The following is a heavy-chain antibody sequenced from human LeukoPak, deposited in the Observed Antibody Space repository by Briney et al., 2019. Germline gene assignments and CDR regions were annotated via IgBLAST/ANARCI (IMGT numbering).Heavy chain of an antibody. CDR3: ARHNSVRDEAWWFNP. D-gene: IGHD5-24*01. J-gene: IGHJ5*02. Sequence: ASVKVSCKASGYTFTTYSINWVRQAPGQGLEWMGWISAYNGNTNYAQKLQGRVTLTREMSPSTEYFELSSLRSEDTAVYYCARHNSVRDEAWWFNPWGQGNLVTVSS. V-gene: IGHV1-18*01. CDR2: ISAYNGNT. CDR1: GYTFTTYS.